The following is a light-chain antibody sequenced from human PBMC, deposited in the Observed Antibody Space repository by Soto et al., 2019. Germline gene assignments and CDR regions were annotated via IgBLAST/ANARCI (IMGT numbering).Light chain of an antibody. J-gene: IGLJ1*01. CDR1: TSNVVRYNY. CDR3: SSYAGSDNYV. CDR2: EVN. Sequence: QSVLTQPPSASGSLEHSATIPCTETTSNVVRYNYVSWYQQHPGKAPKLMIYEVNKRPSGVPDRFSGSNFGNTASLTVSGLQAEDEADYYCSSYAGSDNYVFGSGTKVTVL. V-gene: IGLV2-8*01.